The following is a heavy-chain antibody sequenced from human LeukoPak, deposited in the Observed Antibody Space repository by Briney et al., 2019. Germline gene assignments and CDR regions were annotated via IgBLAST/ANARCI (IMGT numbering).Heavy chain of an antibody. CDR3: ARWMTTVITPDY. D-gene: IGHD4-11*01. CDR1: GYTFTGYY. Sequence: ASLKVSCKASGYTFTGYYMQWVRQAPGQGLEWMGWINPNSGGTNYAQKFQGRVTMTRDTSISTAYMELSRLRSDDTAVYYCARWMTTVITPDYWGQGTLVTVSS. V-gene: IGHV1-2*02. CDR2: INPNSGGT. J-gene: IGHJ4*02.